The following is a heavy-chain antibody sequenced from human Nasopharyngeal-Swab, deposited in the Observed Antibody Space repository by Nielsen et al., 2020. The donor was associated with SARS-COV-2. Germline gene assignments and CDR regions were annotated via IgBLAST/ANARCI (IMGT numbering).Heavy chain of an antibody. Sequence: GGSLRLSCVASGFTFTNYAMSWVRQAPGKGLEWVSGISGSDTYYADSVKGRFTISRDNARNSLFLQMDSLRVEDTAIYYCAGNHDNTFWGQGNLVAVS. J-gene: IGHJ4*02. CDR2: ISGSDT. CDR1: GFTFTNYA. D-gene: IGHD3-22*01. V-gene: IGHV3-23*01. CDR3: AGNHDNTF.